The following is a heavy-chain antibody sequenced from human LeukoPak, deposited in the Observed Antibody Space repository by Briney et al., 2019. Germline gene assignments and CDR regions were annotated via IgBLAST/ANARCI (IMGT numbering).Heavy chain of an antibody. D-gene: IGHD4-17*01. Sequence: ASVKVSCKASGYTFTSYYMHWVRQAPGQGLEWMGIINPSGGSTSYAQKFQGRVTMTRDTSTSTVYMELSSLRAEDTAVYYCARNGDYGDYRLRPKINFDYWGQGTLVTVSS. V-gene: IGHV1-46*01. CDR3: ARNGDYGDYRLRPKINFDY. CDR2: INPSGGST. J-gene: IGHJ4*02. CDR1: GYTFTSYY.